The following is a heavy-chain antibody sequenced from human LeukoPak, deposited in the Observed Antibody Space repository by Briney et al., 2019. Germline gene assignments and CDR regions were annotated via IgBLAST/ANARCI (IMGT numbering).Heavy chain of an antibody. D-gene: IGHD3-22*01. Sequence: GGSLRLSCAASGFTFSSYAMSWVRQAPGKGLEWVSAISGSGGSTYYADSVKGRFTISRDNSKNTLYLQMNSLRAEDTDVYYCAKDSRVTMIVDAFDIWGQGTMVTVSS. V-gene: IGHV3-23*01. CDR3: AKDSRVTMIVDAFDI. J-gene: IGHJ3*02. CDR1: GFTFSSYA. CDR2: ISGSGGST.